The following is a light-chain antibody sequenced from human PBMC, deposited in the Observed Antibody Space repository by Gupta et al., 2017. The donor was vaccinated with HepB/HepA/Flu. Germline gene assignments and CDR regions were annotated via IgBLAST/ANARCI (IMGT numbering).Light chain of an antibody. CDR1: QSVRRN. CDR3: QQDNNWPPWI. V-gene: IGKV3-15*01. J-gene: IGKJ3*01. CDR2: GAS. Sequence: EIVMTHSPATLSVSPGERATLSCRASQSVRRNLAWYQQKPGQAPRLLIYGASTRDTGIPARFSGSGSGTEFTLTISSRQSEDFAVYYCQQDNNWPPWIFGHGTKVDIK.